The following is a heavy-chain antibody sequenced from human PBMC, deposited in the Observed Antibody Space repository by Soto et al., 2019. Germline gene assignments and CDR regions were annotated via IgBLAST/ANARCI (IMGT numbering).Heavy chain of an antibody. CDR1: GFTFSSYW. CDR3: VRTSLVVAAATREDY. CDR2: INSDGSST. D-gene: IGHD2-15*01. V-gene: IGHV3-74*01. J-gene: IGHJ4*02. Sequence: EVQLVESGGGLVQPGGSLRLSCAASGFTFSSYWMHWVRQAPGKGLVWVSRINSDGSSTSYADSVKGRFTISRDSAKNTMYLQMNSLSAEDAAVYYCVRTSLVVAAATREDYWGQGTLVTVSS.